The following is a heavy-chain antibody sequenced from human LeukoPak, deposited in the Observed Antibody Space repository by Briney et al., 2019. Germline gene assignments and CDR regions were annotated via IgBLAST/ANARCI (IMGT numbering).Heavy chain of an antibody. CDR2: IIHSGGTT. Sequence: QAGGSLRLSCAVSGFTFSSFAMSWVRQAPGKGLEWVSVIIHSGGTTFYADSVKGRFTISRDNSKNTLYLQMSSLRAEDTAVYYCAKEASGYGYYFDYWGQGTLVTVSS. V-gene: IGHV3-23*01. CDR1: GFTFSSFA. J-gene: IGHJ4*02. CDR3: AKEASGYGYYFDY. D-gene: IGHD3-10*01.